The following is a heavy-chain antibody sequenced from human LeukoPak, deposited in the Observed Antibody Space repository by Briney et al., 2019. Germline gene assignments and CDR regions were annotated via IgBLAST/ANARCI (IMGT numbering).Heavy chain of an antibody. J-gene: IGHJ4*02. CDR2: INPSGGST. Sequence: EASVKVSCTASGYTFTSYYMHWVRQAPGQGLEWMGIINPSGGSTSYAQKFQGRVTMTRDTSTSTVYMELSSLRSEDTAVYYCARDSLTGYPYYYFDYWGQGTLVTVSS. CDR1: GYTFTSYY. CDR3: ARDSLTGYPYYYFDY. D-gene: IGHD3-9*01. V-gene: IGHV1-46*01.